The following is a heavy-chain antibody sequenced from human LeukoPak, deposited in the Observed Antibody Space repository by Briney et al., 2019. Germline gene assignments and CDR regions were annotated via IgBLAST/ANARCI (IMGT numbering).Heavy chain of an antibody. CDR3: ARLDRLIVAVRSDY. D-gene: IGHD2-21*01. J-gene: IGHJ4*02. CDR1: GYSFTSHW. CDR2: IDPSDSYT. V-gene: IGHV5-10-1*01. Sequence: GESLKISCKGSGYSFTSHWISWVRQMPGKGLEWMGRIDPSDSYTNYSPSFQGHVTISADKSISTAYLQWSCLRASDTAMYYCARLDRLIVAVRSDYWGQGTLVTVSS.